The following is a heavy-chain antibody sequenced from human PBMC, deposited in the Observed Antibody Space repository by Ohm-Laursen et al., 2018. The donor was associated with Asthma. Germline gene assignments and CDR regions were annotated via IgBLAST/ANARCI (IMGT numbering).Heavy chain of an antibody. CDR3: ARIGPEWELPGREYSLHH. J-gene: IGHJ1*01. CDR1: GLPFSNFW. CDR2: IYPDGGEK. Sequence: SLRLSCTASGLPFSNFWMSWVRQAPGKGLEWVANIYPDGGEKYYVDSVDGRFTISRDNAKNSLYLQMGSLRAEDTALYYCARIGPEWELPGREYSLHHWGQGTQVTVSS. D-gene: IGHD1-26*01. V-gene: IGHV3-7*02.